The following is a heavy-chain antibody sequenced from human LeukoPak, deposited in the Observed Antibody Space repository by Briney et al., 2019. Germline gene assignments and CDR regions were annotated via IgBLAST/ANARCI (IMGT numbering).Heavy chain of an antibody. D-gene: IGHD2-8*01. CDR2: IKQDGSQK. Sequence: GGSLRLSCAASGFTFISYWMIWVGQAPGKGLECVANIKQDGSQKYYVDSVKGRFTIPRDNAKNSLYPQMNSLRSEDTAVYYCARDVGPNDYVDYWGQGTLVTVSS. J-gene: IGHJ4*02. CDR1: GFTFISYW. V-gene: IGHV3-7*01. CDR3: ARDVGPNDYVDY.